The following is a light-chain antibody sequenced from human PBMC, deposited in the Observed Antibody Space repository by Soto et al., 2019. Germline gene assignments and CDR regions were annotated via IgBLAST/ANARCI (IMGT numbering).Light chain of an antibody. CDR3: SSYPTTSTYL. J-gene: IGLJ1*01. V-gene: IGLV2-14*01. CDR1: SSDVGGYKY. CDR2: VVS. Sequence: QSALTQPASVSGSPGQSITITCTGTSSDVGGYKYVSWYQQHPGKAPKLLIYVVSNRPSGVSNRFSGSKAGNTASLTISGLRAEDEADYYCSSYPTTSTYLFGTGTKVTVL.